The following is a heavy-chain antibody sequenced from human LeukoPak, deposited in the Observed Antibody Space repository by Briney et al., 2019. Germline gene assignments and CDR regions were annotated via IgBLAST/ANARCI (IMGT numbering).Heavy chain of an antibody. D-gene: IGHD3-10*01. CDR2: IYHTGST. J-gene: IGHJ4*02. CDR3: ARGIRGVSTPPLDY. Sequence: PSETLSLTCTVSGGSVSSGIYYWSWIRQSPGQGLEWIGYIYHTGSTNYNPSLKSRVTMSVDTSKNYFTLNLNFVTSADTAVYYCARGIRGVSTPPLDYWGQGTLVTVPS. V-gene: IGHV4-61*03. CDR1: GGSVSSGIYY.